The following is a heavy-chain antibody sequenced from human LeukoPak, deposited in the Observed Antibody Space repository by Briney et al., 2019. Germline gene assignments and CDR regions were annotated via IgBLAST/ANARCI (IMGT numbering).Heavy chain of an antibody. J-gene: IGHJ4*02. Sequence: GGSLRLSCAASGFTFSSYWVSWVRQAPGKGLEWVANIKQDGSEKYYVDSVKGRFTISRDNAKNSLYLQMNSLRAEDTAVYYCASDREYYYGSGSFDYWGQGTLVTVSS. CDR3: ASDREYYYGSGSFDY. CDR2: IKQDGSEK. V-gene: IGHV3-7*04. D-gene: IGHD3-10*01. CDR1: GFTFSSYW.